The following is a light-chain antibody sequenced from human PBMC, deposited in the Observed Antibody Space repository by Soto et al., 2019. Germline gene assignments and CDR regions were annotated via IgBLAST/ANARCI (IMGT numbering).Light chain of an antibody. CDR1: SSNIGSNT. Sequence: QPVLTQPPSASGTPGQRVTISCSGSSSNIGSNTVNCYQQLQGTAPNLLIYSNTQRPSSVPARFSGYKSGTSASLAIRGLQSEDEADYYCAAWDDSLNGPVFGGGTKLTVL. J-gene: IGLJ3*02. CDR3: AAWDDSLNGPV. V-gene: IGLV1-44*01. CDR2: SNT.